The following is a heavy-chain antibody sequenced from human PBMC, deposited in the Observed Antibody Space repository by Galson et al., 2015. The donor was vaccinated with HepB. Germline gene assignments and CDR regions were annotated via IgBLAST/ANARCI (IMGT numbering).Heavy chain of an antibody. J-gene: IGHJ3*02. V-gene: IGHV3-23*01. CDR3: AKRTDSSGSRGGAFDI. CDR1: GFAFSSYA. Sequence: SLRLSCAASGFAFSSYAMSWVRQAPGKGLEWVSSIGGSGGTTYYADSVKGRFTISRDTSKSTLYLQMNSLRAEDTALYYCAKRTDSSGSRGGAFDIWGQGTMVTVSS. D-gene: IGHD3-22*01. CDR2: IGGSGGTT.